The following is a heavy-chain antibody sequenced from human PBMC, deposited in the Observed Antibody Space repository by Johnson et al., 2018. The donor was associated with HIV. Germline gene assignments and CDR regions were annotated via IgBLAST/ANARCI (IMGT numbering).Heavy chain of an antibody. Sequence: QEKLVESGGGVVQPGRSLRLSCAASGFTFSSYAMSWVRQAPGKGLEWVAFIRYDGSNKYYADSVKGRFTISRDNSKNTLYLQMNSLRAEDTAVYYCAVVALPMYWYDAFDIWGQGTMVTGSS. D-gene: IGHD2-21*01. CDR3: AVVALPMYWYDAFDI. CDR1: GFTFSSYA. CDR2: IRYDGSNK. V-gene: IGHV3-33*08. J-gene: IGHJ3*02.